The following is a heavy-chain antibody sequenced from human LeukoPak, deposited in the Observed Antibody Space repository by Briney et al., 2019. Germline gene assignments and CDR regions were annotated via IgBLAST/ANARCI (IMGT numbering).Heavy chain of an antibody. V-gene: IGHV3-21*01. D-gene: IGHD6-19*01. CDR2: ISSSSSYI. CDR1: GFTFSSYS. J-gene: IGHJ4*02. CDR3: ARDHAQGSGWDLGY. Sequence: GGSLRLSCAASGFTFSSYSMNWVRQAPGKGLEWVSSISSSSSYIYYADSVKGRFTISRDNAKNSLYLQMNSLRAEDTAVYYCARDHAQGSGWDLGYWGQGTLVTVSS.